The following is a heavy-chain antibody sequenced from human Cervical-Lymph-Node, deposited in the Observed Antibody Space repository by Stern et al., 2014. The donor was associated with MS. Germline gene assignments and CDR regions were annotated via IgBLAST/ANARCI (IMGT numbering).Heavy chain of an antibody. V-gene: IGHV2-5*02. CDR2: IYWDDDK. J-gene: IGHJ4*02. D-gene: IGHD1-26*01. Sequence: QITLRESGPTLVKPTQTLTLTCTFSWFSLSTNGVGVGWIRQPPGKALEWLAHIYWDDDKRNSPSLKRRLTINKDTSKTQVVPTTAYMAPVDTATYSGAHITAYSGTYPPSYWGQGTLVTVSS. CDR1: WFSLSTNGVG. CDR3: AHITAYSGTYPPSY.